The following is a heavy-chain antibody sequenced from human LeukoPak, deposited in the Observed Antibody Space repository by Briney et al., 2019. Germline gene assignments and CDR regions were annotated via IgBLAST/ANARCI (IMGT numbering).Heavy chain of an antibody. CDR1: GFTFSSYA. Sequence: KPGGPLRLSCAASGFTFSSYAMHWVRQAPGKGLEYVSAISSNGGSTYYANSVKGRFTISRDNSKNTLYLQMGSLRAEDMAVYYCARVGIYDILTGYLAYWGQGTLVTVSS. J-gene: IGHJ4*02. D-gene: IGHD3-9*01. CDR2: ISSNGGST. V-gene: IGHV3-64*01. CDR3: ARVGIYDILTGYLAY.